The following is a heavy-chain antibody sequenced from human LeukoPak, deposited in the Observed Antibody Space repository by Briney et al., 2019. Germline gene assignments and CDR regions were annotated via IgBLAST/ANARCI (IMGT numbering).Heavy chain of an antibody. CDR2: IYYSGST. CDR3: AREAPYDYVWGTLFDY. D-gene: IGHD3-16*01. Sequence: SETLSLTCTVSGVFITSYYWSWIRQPPGKGLEWIGYIYYSGSTNYNPSLKSRVTMSVDTSKNQFSLKLSSVTAADTAVYYCAREAPYDYVWGTLFDYWGQGTLVTVSS. V-gene: IGHV4-59*01. J-gene: IGHJ4*02. CDR1: GVFITSYY.